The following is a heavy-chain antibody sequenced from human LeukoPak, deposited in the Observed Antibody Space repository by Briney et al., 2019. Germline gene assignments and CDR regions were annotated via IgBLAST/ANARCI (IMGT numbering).Heavy chain of an antibody. D-gene: IGHD3-22*01. J-gene: IGHJ4*02. Sequence: GGSLRLSCAASGFTFSSYEMNWVRQAPGKGLEWVSYISGSGSTIYYADSVKGRFTISRDNAKNSLYLQMNSLRAEDTALYYCARDHQGYYDSSGYLYWGQGTLVTVSS. CDR1: GFTFSSYE. CDR2: ISGSGSTI. CDR3: ARDHQGYYDSSGYLY. V-gene: IGHV3-48*03.